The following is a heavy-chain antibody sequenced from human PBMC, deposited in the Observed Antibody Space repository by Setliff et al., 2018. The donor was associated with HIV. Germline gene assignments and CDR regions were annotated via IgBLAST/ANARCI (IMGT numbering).Heavy chain of an antibody. CDR3: APVSSGWFDP. J-gene: IGHJ5*02. CDR1: GYSLTELS. CDR2: FDPDDGET. V-gene: IGHV1-24*01. Sequence: GASVKVSCKVSGYSLTELSMHWVRQAPGKGLEWMGGFDPDDGETVYAQQFQGRVTMTEDTSTDTAHMELTSLRSEDTAMYYCAPVSSGWFDPWGQGTLVTVSS. D-gene: IGHD6-25*01.